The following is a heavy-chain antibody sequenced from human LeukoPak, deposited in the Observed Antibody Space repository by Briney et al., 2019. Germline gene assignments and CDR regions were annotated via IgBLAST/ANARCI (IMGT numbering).Heavy chain of an antibody. CDR3: ARALNYYDRRLDY. Sequence: GASVKVSCKASGYTFTGYYMHWVRQAPGQGLEWMGWINPNSGGTNYAQKFQGRVTMTRDTSISTAYMELSRLRSDDTAVYYCARALNYYDRRLDYWGQGTLVTVSS. V-gene: IGHV1-2*02. J-gene: IGHJ4*02. CDR2: INPNSGGT. D-gene: IGHD3-22*01. CDR1: GYTFTGYY.